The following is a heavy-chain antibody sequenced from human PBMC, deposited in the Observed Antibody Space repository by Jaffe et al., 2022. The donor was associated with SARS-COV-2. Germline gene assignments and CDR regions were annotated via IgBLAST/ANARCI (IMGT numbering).Heavy chain of an antibody. Sequence: QVQLVESGGGVVQPGRSLRLSCAASGFTFSTYGMHWVRQAPGKGLEWVAVIWYDGSNKYYADSVKGRFTISRDNSKNTLYLQMNSLRAEDTAVYYCARQGITGGYSASSWFDPWGQGTLVTVSS. D-gene: IGHD1-26*01. CDR3: ARQGITGGYSASSWFDP. J-gene: IGHJ5*02. V-gene: IGHV3-33*01. CDR1: GFTFSTYG. CDR2: IWYDGSNK.